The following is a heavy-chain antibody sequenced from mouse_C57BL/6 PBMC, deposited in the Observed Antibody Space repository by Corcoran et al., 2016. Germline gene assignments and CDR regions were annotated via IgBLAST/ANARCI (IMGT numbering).Heavy chain of an antibody. CDR3: ARSGIYYGRYAMDY. J-gene: IGHJ4*01. Sequence: QIQLVQSGPELKKPGETVKISCKASGYTFTTYGMSWVKQAPGKGLKWMGWINTYSGVPTYADDFKGRFAFSLETSASTAYLQTNNLKNEDTATYFCARSGIYYGRYAMDYWGQGTSVTVSS. CDR2: INTYSGVP. D-gene: IGHD2-1*01. CDR1: GYTFTTYG. V-gene: IGHV9-3*01.